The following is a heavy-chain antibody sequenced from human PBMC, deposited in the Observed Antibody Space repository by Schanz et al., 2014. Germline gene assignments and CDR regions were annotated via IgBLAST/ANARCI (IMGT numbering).Heavy chain of an antibody. CDR2: TNTNSGDT. V-gene: IGHV1-2*02. Sequence: QVQLVQSGAEMKKPGASVKVSCKASGYIFIGYYIHWVRQAPGQGLEWMGWTNTNSGDTKIAQKXXXXXTMTRDPSISEAYMELPSLRSDDTAVYYCARDIQYHYDTSGPVGAFDIWGQGTVVTVSS. D-gene: IGHD3-22*01. CDR3: ARDIQYHYDTSGPVGAFDI. CDR1: GYIFIGYY. J-gene: IGHJ3*02.